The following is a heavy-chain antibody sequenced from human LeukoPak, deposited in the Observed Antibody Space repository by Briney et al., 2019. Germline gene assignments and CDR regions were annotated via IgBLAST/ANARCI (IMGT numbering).Heavy chain of an antibody. J-gene: IGHJ6*02. V-gene: IGHV3-7*01. CDR2: IKQDGSEK. CDR1: GFTFSSYW. D-gene: IGHD3-22*01. Sequence: GGSLRLSCAASGFTFSSYWMSWVRQAPGKGLEWVANIKQDGSEKYYVDSVKGRFTISRDNAKNSLYLQMNSLRAEDTAVYYCARGDSSGYYCYYYGMDVWGQGTTVTVSS. CDR3: ARGDSSGYYCYYYGMDV.